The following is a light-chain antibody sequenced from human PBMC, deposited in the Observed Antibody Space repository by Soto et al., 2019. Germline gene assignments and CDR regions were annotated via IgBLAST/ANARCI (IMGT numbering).Light chain of an antibody. V-gene: IGKV1-5*01. CDR3: QQYDESPWT. CDR2: DAS. Sequence: DILMTQSPSTLSASVGDSVTITCRASQSITIWLAWYQQKPGKAPKLLIYDASSLEGGVPSRFSGSGSGTEFTLTISGLQPDDFATYYCQQYDESPWTFGQGTKVEIK. J-gene: IGKJ1*01. CDR1: QSITIW.